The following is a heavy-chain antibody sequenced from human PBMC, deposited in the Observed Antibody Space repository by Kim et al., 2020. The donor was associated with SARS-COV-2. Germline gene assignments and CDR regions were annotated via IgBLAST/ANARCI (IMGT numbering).Heavy chain of an antibody. Sequence: SETLSLTCAVYGGSFSGYYWSWIRQPPGKGLEWIGEINHSGSTNYNPSLKSRVTISVDTSKNQFSLKLSSVTAADTAVYYCARGGWDYGDHVYYYGMDVWGQGTTVTVSS. V-gene: IGHV4-34*01. J-gene: IGHJ6*02. CDR1: GGSFSGYY. CDR3: ARGGWDYGDHVYYYGMDV. D-gene: IGHD4-17*01. CDR2: INHSGST.